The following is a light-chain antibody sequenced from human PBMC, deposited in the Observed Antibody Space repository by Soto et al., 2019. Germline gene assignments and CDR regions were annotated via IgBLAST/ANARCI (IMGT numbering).Light chain of an antibody. Sequence: DIVLTQSPLSLSVTPGEPASITCTSSQSLLHTSGDNYLDWYVQRPGQSPQLLIYLGSKRAPGVSDRISGTGSGTRFTLRISRVEDDDVAIYYCMQAKQIHRTFGQGTKVDIK. J-gene: IGKJ1*01. CDR1: QSLLHTSGDNY. CDR3: MQAKQIHRT. V-gene: IGKV2-28*01. CDR2: LGS.